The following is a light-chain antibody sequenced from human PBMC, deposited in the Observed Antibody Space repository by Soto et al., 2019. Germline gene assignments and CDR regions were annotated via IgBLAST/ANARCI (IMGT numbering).Light chain of an antibody. V-gene: IGKV1-39*01. CDR2: AAS. J-gene: IGKJ1*01. Sequence: DIQMTQSPSSLSASIGDRVTITCRASQSIINYLNWYQHKPGKAPKLLISAASSLHGGVQIRFSGSGSGTDSTLTISNLQPEDFATSYCQQSYHTPRTSGQGTKVEIK. CDR3: QQSYHTPRT. CDR1: QSIINY.